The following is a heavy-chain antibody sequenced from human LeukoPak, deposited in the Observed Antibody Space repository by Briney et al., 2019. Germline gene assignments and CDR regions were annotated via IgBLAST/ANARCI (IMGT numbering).Heavy chain of an antibody. CDR1: GFTFSSYA. D-gene: IGHD3-3*01. Sequence: PGGSLRLSCAASGFTFSSYAMSWVRQAPGKGLEWVGFIRSKAYGGTTEYAASVKGRFTISRDDSKSIAYLQMNSLKTEDTAVYYCTRDRYYDFWSGYLEYWGQGTLVTVSS. V-gene: IGHV3-49*04. CDR3: TRDRYYDFWSGYLEY. J-gene: IGHJ4*02. CDR2: IRSKAYGGTT.